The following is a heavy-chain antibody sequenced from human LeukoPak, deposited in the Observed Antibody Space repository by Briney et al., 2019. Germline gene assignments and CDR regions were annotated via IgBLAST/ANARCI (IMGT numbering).Heavy chain of an antibody. CDR3: AKRAYWGSGWFDP. Sequence: PGGSLRLSCAASGFTFSSYWMHWVRQAPGKGLVWVSRINSDGSSTSYADSVKGRFTISRDNAKNTLYLQMNSLRAEDTAVYYCAKRAYWGSGWFDPWGQGTLVTVSS. CDR2: INSDGSST. D-gene: IGHD7-27*01. CDR1: GFTFSSYW. V-gene: IGHV3-74*01. J-gene: IGHJ5*02.